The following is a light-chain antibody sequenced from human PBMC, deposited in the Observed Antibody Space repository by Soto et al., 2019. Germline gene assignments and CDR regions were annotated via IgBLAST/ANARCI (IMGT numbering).Light chain of an antibody. CDR1: QGISSY. CDR2: AAS. J-gene: IGKJ5*01. CDR3: QHLDTYST. V-gene: IGKV1-9*01. Sequence: DIQLTQSPSFLSASVGDRVTITCRASQGISSYLAWYQQKPGKAPKLLIYAASTLQSGVPSRFSGSGSGTEFTLTISSLQPEDFVTYYCQHLDTYSTVGQGTRLEIK.